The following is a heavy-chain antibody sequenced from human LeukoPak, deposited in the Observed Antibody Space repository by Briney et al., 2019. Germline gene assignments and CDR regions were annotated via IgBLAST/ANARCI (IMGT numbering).Heavy chain of an antibody. CDR1: GFTFSSYS. J-gene: IGHJ3*02. V-gene: IGHV3-21*01. CDR2: ISSSSGYT. D-gene: IGHD3-22*01. CDR3: ARVAYDGSGYYGAFDI. Sequence: GGSLGLSCAASGFTFSSYSMNWVRQAPGKGLEWVSFISSSSGYTFYEDSVKGRFTISRDNAKKSLYLQMNSLRVEDTAVYYCARVAYDGSGYYGAFDIWGQGTMVTVSS.